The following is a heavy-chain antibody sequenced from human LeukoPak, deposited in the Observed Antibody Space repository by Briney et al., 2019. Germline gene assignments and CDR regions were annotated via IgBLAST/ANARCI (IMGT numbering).Heavy chain of an antibody. D-gene: IGHD3-10*01. Sequence: SETLSLTCTVSGGSINSYFWSWIRQPPGKGLEWIGRIYYSGSTNYNPSLKSRVTISVDTSKNQFSLKLSSVTAADTAVYYCARSLYYYVSGSREFDYWGQGTLVTVSS. J-gene: IGHJ4*02. CDR3: ARSLYYYVSGSREFDY. V-gene: IGHV4-59*01. CDR2: IYYSGST. CDR1: GGSINSYF.